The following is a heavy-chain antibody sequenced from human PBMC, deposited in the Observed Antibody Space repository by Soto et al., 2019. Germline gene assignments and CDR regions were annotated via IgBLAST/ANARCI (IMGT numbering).Heavy chain of an antibody. CDR2: IKSKTDGGTT. D-gene: IGHD2-15*01. Sequence: EVQLVESGGGLVKPGGSLRLSCAASGFTFSNAWMSWVRQAPGKGLEWVGRIKSKTDGGTTDYAAPVKGRFTISRDDSKNTLYLQMYSLKTKDTAVYYCTTDPSAGLFDYWGQGTLVTVSS. J-gene: IGHJ4*02. V-gene: IGHV3-15*01. CDR3: TTDPSAGLFDY. CDR1: GFTFSNAW.